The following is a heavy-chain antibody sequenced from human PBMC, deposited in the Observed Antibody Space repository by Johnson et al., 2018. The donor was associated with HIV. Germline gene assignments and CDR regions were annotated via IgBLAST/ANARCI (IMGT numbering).Heavy chain of an antibody. J-gene: IGHJ3*02. CDR2: ISGSGGST. D-gene: IGHD3-10*01. Sequence: VQLVESGGGLVKPGGSLRLSCAASGFTFSDYYMSWIRQDPGKGLEWVSAISGSGGSTYYADSVKGRFTISRDNSKNSLYLQLTSLRDDDTAVYYCARVQLLADDVFNIWGQGTMVTVSS. CDR1: GFTFSDYY. V-gene: IGHV3-23*04. CDR3: ARVQLLADDVFNI.